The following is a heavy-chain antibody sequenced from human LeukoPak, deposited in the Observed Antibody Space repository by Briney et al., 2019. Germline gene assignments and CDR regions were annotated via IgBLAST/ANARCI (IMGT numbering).Heavy chain of an antibody. D-gene: IGHD5-18*01. V-gene: IGHV4-59*01. CDR3: ARVNTSLVPDAFDI. CDR1: GGSFSSYF. J-gene: IGHJ3*02. Sequence: SETLSLTCTVSGGSFSSYFWSWIRQPPGKGLEWIGYIYSSGSTNYNPSLKSRVSISADTSKNEFSLKLRSVTAADTAVYFCARVNTSLVPDAFDIWGQGSMVTVSS. CDR2: IYSSGST.